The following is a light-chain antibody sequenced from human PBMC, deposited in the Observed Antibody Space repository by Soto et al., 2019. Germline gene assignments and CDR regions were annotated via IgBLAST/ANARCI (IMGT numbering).Light chain of an antibody. CDR2: AAS. CDR3: QQTNSILPLT. Sequence: DIQMTQSPSSVSASVGDRVTITCRASQEIASWLAWYQQKPGKAPRLLIHAASSLHRGVPSRFGGSGSGTHFTLPISSPQPEDVATYFCQQTNSILPLTFGGGTKVDIK. CDR1: QEIASW. V-gene: IGKV1-12*01. J-gene: IGKJ4*01.